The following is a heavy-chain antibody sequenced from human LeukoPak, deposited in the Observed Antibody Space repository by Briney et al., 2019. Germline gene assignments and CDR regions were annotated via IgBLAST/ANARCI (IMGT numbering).Heavy chain of an antibody. D-gene: IGHD5-18*01. V-gene: IGHV3-30*02. CDR1: GFTFTSYG. J-gene: IGHJ4*02. CDR2: IRYDGSNE. CDR3: AKDHGYSYGYPDY. Sequence: GGSLRLSCAASGFTFTSYGMHWVRQAAGKGPEWVAFIRYDGSNEYYADSVKGRFTISRDNSKNTLFLQMNSLRAEDTAVYYCAKDHGYSYGYPDYWGQGTLVTVSS.